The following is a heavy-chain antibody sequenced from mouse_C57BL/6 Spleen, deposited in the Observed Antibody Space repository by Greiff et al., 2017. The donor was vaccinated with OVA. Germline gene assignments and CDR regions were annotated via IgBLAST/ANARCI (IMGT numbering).Heavy chain of an antibody. V-gene: IGHV5-12*01. J-gene: IGHJ1*03. CDR1: GFTFSDYY. Sequence: EVHLVESGGGLVQPGGSLKLSCEASGFTFSDYYMYWVSQTPGKRLEWVAYISNGGGSNYYPDTVKGRVTISRDNSKNTRYLQMSRLKSEDTAMYYCARQELDVWGTGTTVTVSS. CDR2: ISNGGGSN. CDR3: ARQELDV.